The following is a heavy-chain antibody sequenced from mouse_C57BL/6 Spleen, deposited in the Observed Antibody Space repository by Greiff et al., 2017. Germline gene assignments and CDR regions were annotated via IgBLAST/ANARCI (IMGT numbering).Heavy chain of an antibody. CDR2: IRIKANGYKT. CDR1: GFTFTDYY. V-gene: IGHV7-3*01. D-gene: IGHD2-5*01. J-gene: IGHJ3*01. CDR3: ASSSYSNSASFAY. Sequence: DVKLVESGGGLVQPGGSLSLSCAASGFTFTDYYMSWVRQPPGKALEWLGFIRIKANGYKTEYSVSVKGRFTISRDNSQSILYLHMHARRAEDSATDFCASSSYSNSASFAYWGQGTLVTVSA.